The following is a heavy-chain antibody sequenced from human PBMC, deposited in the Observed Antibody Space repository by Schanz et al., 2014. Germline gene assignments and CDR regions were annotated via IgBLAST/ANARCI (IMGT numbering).Heavy chain of an antibody. V-gene: IGHV3-66*03. CDR3: AKDDTQVNGMDV. CDR2: LYTGGST. CDR1: GFTVSTNY. J-gene: IGHJ6*02. Sequence: EVQLVESGGGLIHPGGSLRLSCAVSGFTVSTNYMTWVRQAPGKGLECVSVLYTGGSTFYAESVRGRFFISRDSSKNTLHLQMNSLRVEDTAVYYCAKDDTQVNGMDVWGQGTLVTVSS.